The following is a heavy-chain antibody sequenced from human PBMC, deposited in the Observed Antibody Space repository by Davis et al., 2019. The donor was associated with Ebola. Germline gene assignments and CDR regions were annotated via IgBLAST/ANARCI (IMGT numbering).Heavy chain of an antibody. J-gene: IGHJ6*02. D-gene: IGHD6-13*01. CDR1: GFTFSSYW. CDR3: VKQLGHYYYYGMDV. CDR2: INSDGSST. Sequence: GESLKISCAASGFTFSSYWMHWVRQAPGKGLVWVSRINSDGSSTSYADSVKGRFTISRDNAKNTLYLQMNSLRAEDTALYHCVKQLGHYYYYGMDVWGQGTTVTVSS. V-gene: IGHV3-74*01.